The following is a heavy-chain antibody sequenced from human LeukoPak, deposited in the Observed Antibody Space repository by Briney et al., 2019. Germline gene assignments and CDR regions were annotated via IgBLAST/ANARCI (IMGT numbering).Heavy chain of an antibody. CDR3: AKDLGELERRGWFDP. CDR1: GFTFTSYA. J-gene: IGHJ5*02. CDR2: ISGSGGST. Sequence: GGSLRLSCGGSGFTFTSYAMSWVRQAPGKGLEWVSAISGSGGSTYYADSVKGRFTISRDNSKNTLYLQMNSLRAEDTAVYYCAKDLGELERRGWFDPWGQGTLVTVSS. V-gene: IGHV3-23*01. D-gene: IGHD1-1*01.